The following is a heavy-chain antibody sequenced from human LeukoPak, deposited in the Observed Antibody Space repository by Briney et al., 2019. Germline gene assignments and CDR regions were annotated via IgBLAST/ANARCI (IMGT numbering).Heavy chain of an antibody. CDR3: AKRGRQYSGSYFDS. Sequence: GESLQISCEVSGYTFTNSWIAWVRQLPGKGLEWMGIIYPGDTDTRYSPSFEGQVTISADKSISTAYLQWSSLKASDTAIYYCAKRGRQYSGSYFDSWGQGTLVTVSS. V-gene: IGHV5-51*01. CDR2: IYPGDTDT. D-gene: IGHD1-26*01. J-gene: IGHJ4*02. CDR1: GYTFTNSW.